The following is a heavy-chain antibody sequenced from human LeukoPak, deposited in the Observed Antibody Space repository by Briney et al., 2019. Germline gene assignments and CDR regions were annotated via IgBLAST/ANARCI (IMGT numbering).Heavy chain of an antibody. CDR1: GFTFGSYA. CDR3: AKRTLYYYDSSGHLDY. V-gene: IGHV3-23*01. CDR2: ISGGGGST. J-gene: IGHJ4*02. Sequence: PGGSLRLSCAASGFTFGSYAMTWVRQAPGKGLEWVSVISGGGGSTYYADSVKGRFAISRDNSENTLYLQMNSLRAEDTAVYYCAKRTLYYYDSSGHLDYWGQGTLVTVSS. D-gene: IGHD3-22*01.